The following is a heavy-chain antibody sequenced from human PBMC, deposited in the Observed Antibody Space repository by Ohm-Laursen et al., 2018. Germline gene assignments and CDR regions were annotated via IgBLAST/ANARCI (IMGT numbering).Heavy chain of an antibody. D-gene: IGHD4-23*01. CDR1: GFTFSSYV. Sequence: SLRLSCAASGFTFSSYVMHWVRQAPGKGLVWVSRVSDDGTTTRYADSVKGRFTISRDNAKNTLYLQLNSLRAEDTAMYYCARGYRGNPDYWGQGTLVIVSS. J-gene: IGHJ4*02. CDR2: VSDDGTTT. CDR3: ARGYRGNPDY. V-gene: IGHV3-74*01.